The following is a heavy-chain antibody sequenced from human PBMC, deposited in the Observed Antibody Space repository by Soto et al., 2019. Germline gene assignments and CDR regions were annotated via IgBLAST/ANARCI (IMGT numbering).Heavy chain of an antibody. CDR3: AHRPLRSGYSRRWFFDY. D-gene: IGHD6-13*01. V-gene: IGHV2-5*02. CDR2: IYWDDDK. Sequence: SGPTLVNPTQTLTLTCTFSGFSLSTSGVGVGRIRQPPGKALEWLALIYWDDDKRYSPSLKSRLTITKDTSKNQVVLTMTNMDPVDTATYCCAHRPLRSGYSRRWFFDYWGQGSLVIVSS. J-gene: IGHJ4*02. CDR1: GFSLSTSGVG.